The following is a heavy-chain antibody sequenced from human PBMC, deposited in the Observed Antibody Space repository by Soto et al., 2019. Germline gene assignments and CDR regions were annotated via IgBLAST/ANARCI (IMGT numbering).Heavy chain of an antibody. CDR2: ISAFNGNT. CDR1: GYTFTNYA. Sequence: QAQLVQSGGEVKKPGASVTVSCKASGYTFTNYAINWVRQAPGQGLEWMGWISAFNGNTNYAQNFKGRFTMTTDTSRSTAYMDLTSLTSDDTAVYYCAREGRGYCSGSSCYWYFDVWGRGTPVTVSS. CDR3: AREGRGYCSGSSCYWYFDV. D-gene: IGHD2-15*01. V-gene: IGHV1-18*01. J-gene: IGHJ2*01.